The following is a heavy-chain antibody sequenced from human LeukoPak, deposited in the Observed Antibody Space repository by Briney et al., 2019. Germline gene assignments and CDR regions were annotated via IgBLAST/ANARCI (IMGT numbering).Heavy chain of an antibody. CDR3: ARHRGNCSGGSCYSDYYYYMDV. CDR2: IYTSGST. V-gene: IGHV4-4*09. D-gene: IGHD2-15*01. J-gene: IGHJ6*03. Sequence: SETLSLTCTVSGGSISSYYWSWIRQPPGKGLEWIGYIYTSGSTNYNPSLKSRVTISVDTSKNQFSLKLSSVTAADTAVYYCARHRGNCSGGSCYSDYYYYMDVWGKGTTVTVSS. CDR1: GGSISSYY.